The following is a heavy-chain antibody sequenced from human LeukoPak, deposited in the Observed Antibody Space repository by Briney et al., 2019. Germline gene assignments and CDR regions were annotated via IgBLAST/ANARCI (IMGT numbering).Heavy chain of an antibody. Sequence: GGSLRLSCVGSGFTVSDNYMNWVRQTPGKGLEWVSVIYTTEQTYYADSVKGRSTISRNNSKNTVYLQMNGLRVDDTAIYYCARDPAWGHWYFDLWGRGTLVTVS. CDR2: IYTTEQT. D-gene: IGHD1-26*01. V-gene: IGHV3-53*01. CDR3: ARDPAWGHWYFDL. CDR1: GFTVSDNY. J-gene: IGHJ2*01.